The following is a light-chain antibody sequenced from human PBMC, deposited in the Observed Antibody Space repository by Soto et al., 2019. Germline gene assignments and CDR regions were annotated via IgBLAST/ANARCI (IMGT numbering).Light chain of an antibody. V-gene: IGLV3-21*04. Sequence: SYVLTQPPSVSVAPGKTARITCGGNHIGSKSVHWYQQRPGQAPVLVIYYASDRPSGIPERFSGSNSGNTATLTISRVEAGDEADYYCQVWDTSSDPSWVFGGGIKLTVL. CDR2: YAS. CDR3: QVWDTSSDPSWV. CDR1: HIGSKS. J-gene: IGLJ3*02.